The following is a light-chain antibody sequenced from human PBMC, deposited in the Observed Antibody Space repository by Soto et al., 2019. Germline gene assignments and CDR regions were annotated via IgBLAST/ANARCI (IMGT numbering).Light chain of an antibody. Sequence: QSALTQPASVSGSPGQSITISCTGTSSDVGGYTHVSWYQQNPGKAPKLMIYEVNSRPSGVSNRFSGSKSGNTASLTISGLQAEDEADYYCSSYTSSNTWVFGGGTKLTVL. CDR1: SSDVGGYTH. V-gene: IGLV2-14*01. J-gene: IGLJ3*02. CDR2: EVN. CDR3: SSYTSSNTWV.